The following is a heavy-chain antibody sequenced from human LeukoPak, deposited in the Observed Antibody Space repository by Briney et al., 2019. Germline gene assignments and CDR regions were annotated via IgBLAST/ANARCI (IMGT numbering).Heavy chain of an antibody. CDR1: GGSISTGDYY. J-gene: IGHJ4*02. CDR3: ARDPVYGSGTF. D-gene: IGHD3-10*01. Sequence: SETLSLTCTVAGGSISTGDYYWSWIRQPPGKGLEWIGYIYYSGTTYYNPSLKGRISFSMQTSKNQFSLNLRPVTAADTAVYYCARDPVYGSGTFWGQGTLVTVSS. V-gene: IGHV4-30-4*01. CDR2: IYYSGTT.